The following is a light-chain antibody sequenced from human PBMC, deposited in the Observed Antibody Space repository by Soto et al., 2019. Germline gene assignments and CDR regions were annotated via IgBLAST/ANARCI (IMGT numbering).Light chain of an antibody. J-gene: IGLJ3*02. CDR2: GNS. CDR3: QSYDSSLSGWV. V-gene: IGLV1-40*01. CDR1: NSNIGAGYN. Sequence: QSVLTQPPSVSGAPGQRVSISCTGHNSNIGAGYNVHWYPQLPGTAPKLLIYGNSNRPSGVPDRFSGSKSGTSASLVITGLQAEHEADYYCQSYDSSLSGWVFGGGTKLTVL.